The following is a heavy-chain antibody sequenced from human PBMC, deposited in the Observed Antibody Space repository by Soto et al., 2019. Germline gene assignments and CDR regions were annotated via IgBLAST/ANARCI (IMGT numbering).Heavy chain of an antibody. V-gene: IGHV4-39*01. J-gene: IGHJ4*02. CDR2: IYYSGIT. CDR1: GVSISNSSYY. CDR3: ARHGSN. Sequence: SETLALTCTVSGVSISNSSYYWGWIRRPPGKGLEWIGTIYYSGITYYNPSLKSRVTISVDTSKNQFSLKLTSVTAADTAVYYCARHGSNWGQGTLVTVSS.